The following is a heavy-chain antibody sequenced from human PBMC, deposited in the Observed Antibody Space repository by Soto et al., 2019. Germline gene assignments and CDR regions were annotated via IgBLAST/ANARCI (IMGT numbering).Heavy chain of an antibody. V-gene: IGHV4-39*01. J-gene: IGHJ4*02. CDR2: IYYSGIT. CDR1: GVSISNSSYY. CDR3: ARHGSN. Sequence: SETLALTCTVSGVSISNSSYYWGWIRRPPGKGLEWIGTIYYSGITYYNPSLKSRVTISVDTSKNQFSLKLTSVTAADTAVYYCARHGSNWGQGTLVTVSS.